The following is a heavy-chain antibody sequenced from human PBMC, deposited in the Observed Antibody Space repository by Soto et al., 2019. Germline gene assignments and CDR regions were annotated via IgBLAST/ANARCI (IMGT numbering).Heavy chain of an antibody. CDR1: GFTFSNHW. V-gene: IGHV3-7*05. D-gene: IGHD2-8*01. Sequence: GGSLRLSCIASGFTFSNHWMGWVRQAPGKGLEWVANIRQDGIEKYYVDSVKGRFAISRDNAHNSLYLQVDTLRVEDTAVYFCARETKWGLDYWGRGTLVTVSS. J-gene: IGHJ4*02. CDR3: ARETKWGLDY. CDR2: IRQDGIEK.